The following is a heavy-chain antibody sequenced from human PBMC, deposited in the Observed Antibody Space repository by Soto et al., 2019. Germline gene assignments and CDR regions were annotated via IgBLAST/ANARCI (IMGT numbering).Heavy chain of an antibody. D-gene: IGHD5-12*01. Sequence: GASVKVSCKASGGTFSSYAISWVRQAPGQGLEWMGGIIPIFGTANYAQKFQGRVTITADESTSTAYMELSSLRSEDTAVYYRARDLGGYNPPLDYWGQGTLVTVSS. CDR1: GGTFSSYA. CDR3: ARDLGGYNPPLDY. CDR2: IIPIFGTA. V-gene: IGHV1-69*13. J-gene: IGHJ4*02.